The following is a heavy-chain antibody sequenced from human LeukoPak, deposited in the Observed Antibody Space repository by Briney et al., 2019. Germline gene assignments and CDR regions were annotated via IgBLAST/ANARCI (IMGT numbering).Heavy chain of an antibody. CDR3: ATMVRGKDYYGMDA. V-gene: IGHV1-2*02. J-gene: IGHJ6*02. Sequence: ASVKVSCKASGYSFTGYYMHWVRQAPGQGLEWMGWINPNSGGTNYAQKFQGRVTMTRDTSISTAYIELSRLRSDDTAVYYCATMVRGKDYYGMDAWGQGTTVTVSS. CDR2: INPNSGGT. CDR1: GYSFTGYY. D-gene: IGHD3-10*01.